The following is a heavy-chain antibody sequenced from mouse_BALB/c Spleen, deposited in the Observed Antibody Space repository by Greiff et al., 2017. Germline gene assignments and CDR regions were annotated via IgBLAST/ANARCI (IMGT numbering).Heavy chain of an antibody. CDR1: GYTFTDYA. V-gene: IGHV1S137*01. CDR3: ASEEGLRSYAMDY. J-gene: IGHJ4*01. CDR2: ISTYYGDA. D-gene: IGHD2-2*01. Sequence: VQLQQSGAELVRPGVSVKISCKGSGYTFTDYAMYRVKQSHAKSLEWIGVISTYYGDASYNQKFKGKATMTVDKSSSTAYMELARQTTEDSAIYYCASEEGLRSYAMDYWGQGTSVNDSA.